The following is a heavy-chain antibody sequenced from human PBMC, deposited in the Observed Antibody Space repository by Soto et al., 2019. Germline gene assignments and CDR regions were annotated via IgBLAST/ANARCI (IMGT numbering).Heavy chain of an antibody. CDR2: INHSGST. Sequence: SETLSLTCAVYGGSFSGYYWSWIRQPPGKGLEWIGEINHSGSTNYNPSLKSRVTISVDTSKNQFSLKLSSVTAADTAVYYCARTSGIAAAGPTHRYFDYWGQGTLVTVSS. CDR3: ARTSGIAAAGPTHRYFDY. CDR1: GGSFSGYY. D-gene: IGHD6-13*01. J-gene: IGHJ4*02. V-gene: IGHV4-34*01.